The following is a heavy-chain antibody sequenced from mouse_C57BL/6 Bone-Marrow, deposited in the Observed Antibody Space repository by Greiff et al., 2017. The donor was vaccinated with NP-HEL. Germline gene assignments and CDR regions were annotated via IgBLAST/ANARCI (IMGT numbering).Heavy chain of an antibody. Sequence: VQLQQPGAELVTPGASVKLSCKASGYTFTSYWMHWVKQRPGQGLEWIGMIHPNSGSTNYNEKFKRKATLTVDKSYSTAYMQLSSLTSEDSAVYYCARRLLRYAGPSYWGQGTLVTVSA. CDR2: IHPNSGST. CDR1: GYTFTSYW. J-gene: IGHJ3*01. V-gene: IGHV1-64*01. CDR3: ARRLLRYAGPSY. D-gene: IGHD1-1*01.